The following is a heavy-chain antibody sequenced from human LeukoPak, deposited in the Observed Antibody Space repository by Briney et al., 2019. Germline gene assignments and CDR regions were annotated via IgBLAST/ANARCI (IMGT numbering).Heavy chain of an antibody. CDR1: GFAFSTYS. CDR2: ISGSSSYK. CDR3: ARDYFSRAALLGYFDL. V-gene: IGHV3-21*01. J-gene: IGHJ2*01. Sequence: GGPLRLSCEVSGFAFSTYSMNWVRQAPGKGLEWVSSISGSSSYKFYADSVKGRFTISRDNAKKSLYLQMNSLRAEDTAVYYCARDYFSRAALLGYFDLWGRGTLVTVSS. D-gene: IGHD2-15*01.